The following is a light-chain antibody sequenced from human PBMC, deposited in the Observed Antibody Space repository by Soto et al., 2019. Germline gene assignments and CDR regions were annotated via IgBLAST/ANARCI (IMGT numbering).Light chain of an antibody. CDR1: QSVSSD. J-gene: IGKJ4*01. V-gene: IGKV3D-15*01. CDR2: DAS. Sequence: DIVMTQSPATLSVSPGDRATLSCRASQSVSSDFAWYQQKPGQAPRLLIYDASNRATGIPARFSGSGSGTDFTLTISRLEPEDFAVYYCQQYNPPLTFGGGTKVDI. CDR3: QQYNPPLT.